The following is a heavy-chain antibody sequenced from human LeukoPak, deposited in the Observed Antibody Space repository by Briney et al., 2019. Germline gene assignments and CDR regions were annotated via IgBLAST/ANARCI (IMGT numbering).Heavy chain of an antibody. CDR1: GFTFSNYA. CDR2: ITGSGTTT. D-gene: IGHD2-15*01. J-gene: IGHJ4*02. V-gene: IGHV3-23*01. CDR3: VKGRYCSASSCYNWGGFDY. Sequence: TGGSLRLSCVASGFTFSNYAMSWVRQAPGKGLGCVSSITGSGTTTYYADSVKGRFTISTDNSKNTLYLQMNSLRAEDTAVYYCVKGRYCSASSCYNWGGFDYWGKGTLVTVSS.